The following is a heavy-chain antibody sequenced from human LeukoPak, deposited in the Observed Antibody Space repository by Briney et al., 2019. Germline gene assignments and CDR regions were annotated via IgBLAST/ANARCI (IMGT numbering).Heavy chain of an antibody. CDR2: INHSGST. D-gene: IGHD3-10*01. J-gene: IGHJ4*02. CDR1: GGSFSGYY. V-gene: IGHV4-34*01. CDR3: ARGGAVPIRRPVDY. Sequence: PSETLSLTCAVYGGSFSGYYWSWIRQPPGKGLEWIGEINHSGSTNYNPSLKSRVTISVDTSKNQLSLKLSSVTAADTAVYYCARGGAVPIRRPVDYWGQGTLVTVSS.